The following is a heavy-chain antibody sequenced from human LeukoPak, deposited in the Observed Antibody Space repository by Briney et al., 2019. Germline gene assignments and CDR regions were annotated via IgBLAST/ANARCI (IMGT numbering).Heavy chain of an antibody. V-gene: IGHV4-39*07. CDR2: IHPSGAL. CDR1: GGSISSGDYY. D-gene: IGHD1-1*01. CDR3: ARGTDPYKVAY. J-gene: IGHJ4*02. Sequence: SETLSLTCTVSGGSISSGDYYWSWIRQSPGKGLEWIGEIHPSGALHYNPSLESRINISPDTSMNQFSLKMSSVTIADTAVYYCARGTDPYKVAYWGPGTLVTVSS.